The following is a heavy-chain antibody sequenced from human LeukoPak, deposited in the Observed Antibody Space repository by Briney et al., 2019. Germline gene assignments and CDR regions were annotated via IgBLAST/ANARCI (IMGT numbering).Heavy chain of an antibody. J-gene: IGHJ4*02. CDR3: ARGSSGWYSWDY. Sequence: SETLSLTCTVSGGSIGSSSYYWGWVRQPPGKGLAWIGTIYYSGGTYYNPSLKSRVTISVDTSKDQFSLKLSSVTAADTAVYYCARGSSGWYSWDYWGQGTLVTVSS. D-gene: IGHD6-19*01. V-gene: IGHV4-39*01. CDR2: IYYSGGT. CDR1: GGSIGSSSYY.